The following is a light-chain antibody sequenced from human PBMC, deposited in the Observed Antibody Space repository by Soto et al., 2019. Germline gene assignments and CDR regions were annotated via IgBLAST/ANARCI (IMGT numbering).Light chain of an antibody. CDR2: DAS. CDR1: QSVGSF. Sequence: EIVLTQSPATLSLSPGERATLSCRASQSVGSFLAWYQQKPGQAPRLLIYDASNRATGIPARFSGSGSGTDFPLTISRLEHEDFAVYYCQLRNNWSWTFGQGTKVEI. CDR3: QLRNNWSWT. J-gene: IGKJ1*01. V-gene: IGKV3-11*01.